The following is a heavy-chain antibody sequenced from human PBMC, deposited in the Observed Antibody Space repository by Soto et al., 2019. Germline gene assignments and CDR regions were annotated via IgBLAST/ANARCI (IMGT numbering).Heavy chain of an antibody. Sequence: ASVKVSCKASGYTFTGYYMHWVRQAPGQGLEWMGWINPNSGGTNYAQKFQGWVTMTRDTSISTAYMELSRLRSDDTAVYYCARDYDFWSGYAHWFDSWGQGTLVTVSS. CDR2: INPNSGGT. J-gene: IGHJ5*01. D-gene: IGHD3-3*01. V-gene: IGHV1-2*04. CDR1: GYTFTGYY. CDR3: ARDYDFWSGYAHWFDS.